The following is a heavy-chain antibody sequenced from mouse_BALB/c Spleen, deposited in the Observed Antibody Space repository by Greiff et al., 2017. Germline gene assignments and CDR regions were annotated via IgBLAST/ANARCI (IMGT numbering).Heavy chain of an antibody. D-gene: IGHD1-2*01. CDR3: ARGLRPYYFDY. J-gene: IGHJ2*01. CDR1: GFTFSSYG. CDR2: INSNGGST. Sequence: EVQLKESGGGLVQPGGSLKLSCAASGFTFSSYGMSWVRQTPDKRLELVATINSNGGSTYYPDSVKGRFTISRDNAKNTLYLQMSSLKSEDTAMYYCARGLRPYYFDYWGQGTTLTVSS. V-gene: IGHV5-6-3*01.